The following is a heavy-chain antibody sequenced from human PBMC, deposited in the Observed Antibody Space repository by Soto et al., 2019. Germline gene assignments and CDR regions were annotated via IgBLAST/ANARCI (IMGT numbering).Heavy chain of an antibody. CDR1: GGSMSSYY. D-gene: IGHD2-15*01. V-gene: IGHV4-59*01. J-gene: IGHJ4*02. CDR3: ARADPDASVGY. Sequence: SETLSLTCTVSGGSMSSYYWTWLRQSPGRGLEWIGYISYSGSTYYNPSLKSRVTISADTSKNQFSLRMNSMIAADTAVYYCARADPDASVGYWGQGTLVTVFS. CDR2: ISYSGST.